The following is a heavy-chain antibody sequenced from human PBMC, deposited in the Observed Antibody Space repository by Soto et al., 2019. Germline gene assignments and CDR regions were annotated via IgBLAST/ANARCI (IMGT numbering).Heavy chain of an antibody. J-gene: IGHJ4*02. V-gene: IGHV3-30*03. Sequence: QVQLVESGGGVVQPGRSLRLSCSASGFTFSTYGMHWVRQAPGKGLEWVAVISYDGSNKYYADSAKGRFTISRDNSQNTLHLQMNSLRAEDTAVYYCAGDSSGYYYAFWGQGTLVTVSS. D-gene: IGHD3-22*01. CDR1: GFTFSTYG. CDR2: ISYDGSNK. CDR3: AGDSSGYYYAF.